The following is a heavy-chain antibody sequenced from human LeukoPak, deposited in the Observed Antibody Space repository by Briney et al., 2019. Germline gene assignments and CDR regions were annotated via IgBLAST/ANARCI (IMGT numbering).Heavy chain of an antibody. Sequence: SETLSLTCTVSGGSISSYYWSWIRQPPGKKLEWIGYIYNTGSTSYNPSLKSRVTISVDTSKNQFSLKVTSVTAADTAAYYCARGSSSWFPDFDYWGQGTLVTVSS. CDR2: IYNTGST. J-gene: IGHJ4*02. CDR3: ARGSSSWFPDFDY. D-gene: IGHD6-13*01. CDR1: GGSISSYY. V-gene: IGHV4-59*01.